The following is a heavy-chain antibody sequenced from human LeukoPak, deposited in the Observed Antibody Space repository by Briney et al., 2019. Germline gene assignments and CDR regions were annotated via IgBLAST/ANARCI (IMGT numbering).Heavy chain of an antibody. J-gene: IGHJ4*02. CDR1: GFTFSSYA. CDR2: ISGSGGST. CDR3: AKDVGSSGLLDY. D-gene: IGHD6-19*01. Sequence: GASLRLSCAASGFTFSSYAMSWVRQAPGKGLEWVSAISGSGGSTYYADSVEGRFTISRDNSKNTLYLQMNSLRAEDTAVYYCAKDVGSSGLLDYWGQGTLVTVSS. V-gene: IGHV3-23*01.